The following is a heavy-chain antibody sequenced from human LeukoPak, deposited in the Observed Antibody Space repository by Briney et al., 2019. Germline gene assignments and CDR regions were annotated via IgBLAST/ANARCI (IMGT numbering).Heavy chain of an antibody. CDR2: IYYSGCT. V-gene: IGHV4-59*01. D-gene: IGHD3-10*01. Sequence: PSETLSLTCTVSGGSISSYYWSWIRQPPGKGLEWIGYIYYSGCTNYNPSLKSRVTISVDTSKNQFSLKLSSVTAADTAVYYCARSTLYCYGSEAWDDAFDIWGQGTMVTVSS. J-gene: IGHJ3*02. CDR3: ARSTLYCYGSEAWDDAFDI. CDR1: GGSISSYY.